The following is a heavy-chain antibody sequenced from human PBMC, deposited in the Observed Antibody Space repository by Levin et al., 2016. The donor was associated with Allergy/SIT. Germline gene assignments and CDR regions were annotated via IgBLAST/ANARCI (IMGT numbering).Heavy chain of an antibody. V-gene: IGHV4-61*01. J-gene: IGHJ6*02. Sequence: SETLSLTCTVSGDSVSSGNNFWSWIRQPPGKGLEWIGYIHYSGSSKFNPSLKSRVTGSIDTSKSQLSLKLTSVTAADTAVYYCARGVHSGIAVAWVGVAMDVWGQGTTVSVSS. CDR3: ARGVHSGIAVAWVGVAMDV. D-gene: IGHD6-19*01. CDR2: IHYSGSS. CDR1: GDSVSSGNNF.